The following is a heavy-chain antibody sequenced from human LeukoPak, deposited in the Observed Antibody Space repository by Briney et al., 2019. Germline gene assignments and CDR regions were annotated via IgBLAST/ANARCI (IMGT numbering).Heavy chain of an antibody. V-gene: IGHV1-2*04. Sequence: ASVKVSCKASGCTFTGYYMHWVRQAPGQGLEWMGWINPNSGGTNYAQKFQGWVTMTRDTSISTAYMELSRLRSDDTAVYYCAGEDNSSGYRPFDIWGQGTMVTVPS. CDR1: GCTFTGYY. CDR2: INPNSGGT. J-gene: IGHJ3*02. D-gene: IGHD3-22*01. CDR3: AGEDNSSGYRPFDI.